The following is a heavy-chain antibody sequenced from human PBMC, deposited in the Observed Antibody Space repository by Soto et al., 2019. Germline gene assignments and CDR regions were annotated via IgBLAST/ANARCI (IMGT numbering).Heavy chain of an antibody. CDR2: IRKKVNGYTT. V-gene: IGHV3-72*01. D-gene: IGHD3-3*01. J-gene: IGHJ3*02. CDR3: ARDSTADFVFYT. Sequence: PGGSLRLSCAASGFTFSDHYMYWVRQAPGNGLEWVARIRKKVNGYTTEYAASVRGRFTISRDDSERSLFLQMNSLKTEDTAEYYCARDSTADFVFYTWGLRTMVTVSS. CDR1: GFTFSDHY.